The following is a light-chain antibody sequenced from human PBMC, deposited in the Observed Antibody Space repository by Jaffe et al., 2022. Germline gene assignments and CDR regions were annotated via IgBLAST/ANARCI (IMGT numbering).Light chain of an antibody. CDR1: QGISHS. CDR2: DAS. J-gene: IGKJ5*01. CDR3: QQFYSYPIT. V-gene: IGKV1-13*02. Sequence: AIQLTQSPSSLSASVGDRVTISCRASQGISHSVAWYQQKPGKVPEVLIYDASSLESGVPSRFSGSGSGTDFSLTISSLQPEDFATYYCQQFYSYPITFGQGTRLEIK.